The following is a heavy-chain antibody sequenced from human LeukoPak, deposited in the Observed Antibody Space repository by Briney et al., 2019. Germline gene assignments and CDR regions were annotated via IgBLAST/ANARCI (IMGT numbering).Heavy chain of an antibody. D-gene: IGHD4-23*01. CDR1: GYSISSGYY. V-gene: IGHV4-38-2*02. CDR3: ARDLGDYGGLFDP. CDR2: IYHSGST. J-gene: IGHJ5*02. Sequence: SETLSLTCAVSGYSISSGYYWGWIRQPPGKGLEWIGSIYHSGSTYYNPSLKSRVTISVDTSKNQFSLKLSSVTAADTAVYYCARDLGDYGGLFDPWGQGTLATVS.